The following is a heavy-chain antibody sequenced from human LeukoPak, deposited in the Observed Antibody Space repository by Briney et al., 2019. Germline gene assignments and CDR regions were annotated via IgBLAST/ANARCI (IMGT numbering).Heavy chain of an antibody. V-gene: IGHV4-4*02. CDR2: IYHSGST. CDR3: ASSDTYYYGSGSYSDY. Sequence: PSETLSLTCAVSGGSISSSNWWSWVRQPPGKGLEWIGEIYHSGSTNYNPSLKSRVTISVDKSKNQLSLKLSSVTAADTAVYYCASSDTYYYGSGSYSDYWGQGTLVTVSS. D-gene: IGHD3-10*01. J-gene: IGHJ4*02. CDR1: GGSISSSNW.